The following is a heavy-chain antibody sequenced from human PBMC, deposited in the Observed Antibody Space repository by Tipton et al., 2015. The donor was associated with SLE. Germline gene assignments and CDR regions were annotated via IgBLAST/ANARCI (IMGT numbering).Heavy chain of an antibody. V-gene: IGHV4-59*11. J-gene: IGHJ4*02. CDR3: AGGIAVAGPGY. CDR1: GGSFSSHY. CDR2: IYYSGST. Sequence: TLSLTCTVSGGSFSSHYWSWIRQPPGKGLEWIGYIYYSGSTNYNPSLKSRVTISVDTSKNQFSLKLSSATAADTAVYYCAGGIAVAGPGYWGQGMLVTVSS. D-gene: IGHD6-19*01.